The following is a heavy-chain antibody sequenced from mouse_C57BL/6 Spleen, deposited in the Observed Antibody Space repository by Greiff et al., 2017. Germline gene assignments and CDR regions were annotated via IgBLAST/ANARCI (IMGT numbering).Heavy chain of an antibody. CDR2: IYPGSGNT. CDR3: AREEVTGRYFDD. D-gene: IGHD4-1*01. V-gene: IGHV1-76*01. J-gene: IGHJ2*01. Sequence: QVQLQQSGAELVRPGASVKLSCKASGYTFTDYYINWVKQRPGQGLEWIARIYPGSGNTYYNEKFKGKATLTAEKSSSTAYMQLSSLTSEDSAVYFCAREEVTGRYFDDWGQGTTLTVSS. CDR1: GYTFTDYY.